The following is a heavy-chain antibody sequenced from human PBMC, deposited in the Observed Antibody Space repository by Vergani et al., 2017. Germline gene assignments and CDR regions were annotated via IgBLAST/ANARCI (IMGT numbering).Heavy chain of an antibody. CDR1: GFTLSTHG. J-gene: IGHJ6*04. Sequence: QLHLVESGGGVVPPGNSLKISCAASGFTLSTHGIHWVRQAPGKGLEWVALIYYDGSAKIYADKVEGRVTIPREHSKNSVFLQMNSLRVDDTAIFYCARERCKSVAFFSGPYYMDVWVNGTTVIVSS. D-gene: IGHD3-10*01. V-gene: IGHV3-33*01. CDR3: ARERCKSVAFFSGPYYMDV. CDR2: IYYDGSAK.